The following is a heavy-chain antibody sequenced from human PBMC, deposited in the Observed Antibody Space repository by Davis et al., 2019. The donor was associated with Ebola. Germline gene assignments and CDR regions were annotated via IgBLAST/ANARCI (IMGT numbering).Heavy chain of an antibody. J-gene: IGHJ4*02. CDR2: INPNSGGT. CDR1: GYTFTGYY. Sequence: ASVKVSCKASGYTFTGYYMHWVRQAPGQGLEWMGWINPNSGGTNYAQKFQGRVTMTRDTSISTAYMELSRLRSDDTAVYYCARDRIQLWLPLDYWGQGTLVIVSS. CDR3: ARDRIQLWLPLDY. V-gene: IGHV1-2*02. D-gene: IGHD5-18*01.